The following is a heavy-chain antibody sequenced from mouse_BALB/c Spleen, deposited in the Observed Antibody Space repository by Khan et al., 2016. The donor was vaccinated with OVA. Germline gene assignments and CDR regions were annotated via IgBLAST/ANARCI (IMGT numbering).Heavy chain of an antibody. CDR1: GYTFTTYT. V-gene: IGHV1-4*01. CDR2: INPSNGYT. D-gene: IGHD2-14*01. Sequence: QVQLKQSGAELARPGASVKMSCKASGYTFTTYTMHWVKQRPGQGLEWIGYINPSNGYTNYNQTFKDQSTLTADKSSSTAYMQLSSLTSDYSAVYYCAREGSYYRSDGWFSYWGQGTLVTVSA. CDR3: AREGSYYRSDGWFSY. J-gene: IGHJ3*01.